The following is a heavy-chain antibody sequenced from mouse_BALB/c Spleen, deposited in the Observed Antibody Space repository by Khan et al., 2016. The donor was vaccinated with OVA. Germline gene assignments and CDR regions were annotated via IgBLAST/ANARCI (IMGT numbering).Heavy chain of an antibody. Sequence: QVQLKESGPGLVAPSQSLSITCTISGFSLTNYGVHWVRQPPGKGLEWLVVIWSDGSTTYNSALKSRLTITKDNSKSQVFLEMNSLQTDDTAMYFLSRQTYHHYHTMDYWGQGTSVTGSS. J-gene: IGHJ4*01. CDR3: SRQTYHHYHTMDY. V-gene: IGHV2-6-1*01. D-gene: IGHD2-10*01. CDR1: GFSLTNYG. CDR2: IWSDGST.